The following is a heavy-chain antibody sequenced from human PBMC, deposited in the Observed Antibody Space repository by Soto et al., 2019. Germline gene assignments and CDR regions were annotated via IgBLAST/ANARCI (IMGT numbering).Heavy chain of an antibody. CDR3: ARAPSFIVVVTHNWLDP. J-gene: IGHJ5*02. Sequence: SETLSLTCTVSGGSISSGGYYWSWIRQHPGKGLEWIGYIYYSGSTYYNPSLKSRLTISVDTSKNQFSLKLSSVTAADTAVHYCARAPSFIVVVTHNWLDPWGQGTLVTVSS. D-gene: IGHD3-22*01. V-gene: IGHV4-31*03. CDR2: IYYSGST. CDR1: GGSISSGGYY.